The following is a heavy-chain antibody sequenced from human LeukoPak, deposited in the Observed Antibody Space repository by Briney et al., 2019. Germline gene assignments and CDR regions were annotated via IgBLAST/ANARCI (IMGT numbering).Heavy chain of an antibody. CDR1: GFTFSSYG. Sequence: GGSLRLSCAASGFTFSSYGMHWVRQAPGKGLEWVAVIWYGGSNKYYADSVKGRFTISRDNSKNTLYLQMNSLRAEDTAVYYCAKDEGGRNYDILTGPDYWGQGTLVTVSS. V-gene: IGHV3-30*02. CDR2: IWYGGSNK. CDR3: AKDEGGRNYDILTGPDY. J-gene: IGHJ4*02. D-gene: IGHD3-9*01.